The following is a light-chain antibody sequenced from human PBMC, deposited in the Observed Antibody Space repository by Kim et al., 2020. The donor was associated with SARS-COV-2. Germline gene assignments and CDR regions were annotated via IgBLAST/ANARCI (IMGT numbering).Light chain of an antibody. J-gene: IGLJ2*01. CDR1: SGHSSYA. CDR3: QTWGTGILV. Sequence: QPVLTQSPSASASLGASVKLTCTLSSGHSSYAIAWHQQQPEKGPRYLMKLNSDGNHSKGDGIPDRFSGSSSGAERYLTISSLQSEDEADYYCQTWGTGILVFGGGTQLTVL. CDR2: LNSDGNH. V-gene: IGLV4-69*01.